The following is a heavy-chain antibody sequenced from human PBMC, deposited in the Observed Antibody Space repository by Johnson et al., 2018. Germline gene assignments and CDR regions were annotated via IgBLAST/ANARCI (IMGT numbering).Heavy chain of an antibody. CDR3: ARMTGMGDIDPRMDV. V-gene: IGHV4-59*01. Sequence: QVQLQESGPGLVKPSETLSLTCTVSGGSISSYYWSWIRQPPGKGLEWIGYIYYSGSTNYNPSLKSRVTISVDTSKNQFSRRLSSVTAADTAVYYCARMTGMGDIDPRMDVWGQGTTVTVSS. CDR1: GGSISSYY. D-gene: IGHD2-15*01. J-gene: IGHJ6*02. CDR2: IYYSGST.